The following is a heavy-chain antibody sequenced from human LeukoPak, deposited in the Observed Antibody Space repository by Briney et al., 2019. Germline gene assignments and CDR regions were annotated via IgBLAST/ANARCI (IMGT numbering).Heavy chain of an antibody. CDR1: GFTFSSYW. CDR2: INTVGSRT. CDR3: ARGELELFY. D-gene: IGHD1-7*01. V-gene: IGHV3-74*01. J-gene: IGHJ4*02. Sequence: GGSLRLSCAASGFTFSSYWMHWVRQAPGKGLVWVSGINTVGSRTFYADSVKGRFTISRDNAKNSLYLQMNSLRAEDTAVYYCARGELELFYWGQGTLVTVSS.